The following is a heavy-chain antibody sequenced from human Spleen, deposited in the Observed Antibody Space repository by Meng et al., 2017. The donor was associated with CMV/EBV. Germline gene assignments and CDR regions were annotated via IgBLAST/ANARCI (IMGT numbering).Heavy chain of an antibody. CDR2: ISDDGSNK. J-gene: IGHJ4*02. D-gene: IGHD3-3*01. V-gene: IGHV3-30-3*01. CDR3: ARGTVLRFLEWFPPHDC. CDR1: GFTFSSYA. Sequence: GESLKISCAASGFTFSSYALHWVRQAPGKGLEWVAVISDDGSNKYYADSVKGRFSISRDNSKNTLYLQRNSLRVEYTAVYYCARGTVLRFLEWFPPHDCWGQGTLVTVSS.